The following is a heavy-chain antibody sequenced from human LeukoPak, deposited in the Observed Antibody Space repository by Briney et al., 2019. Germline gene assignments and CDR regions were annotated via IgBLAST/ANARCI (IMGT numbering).Heavy chain of an antibody. CDR1: GFTFDDYA. V-gene: IGHV3-9*01. Sequence: GGSLRLSCAASGFTFDDYAMHWVRQAPGKGLEWVSRISWNSGSIGYADSVRGRFTISRDSAKNSLYLQMNSLRAEDTALYYCAKDKDYDSSGNWFDPWGQGTLVTVFS. CDR2: ISWNSGSI. D-gene: IGHD3-22*01. J-gene: IGHJ5*02. CDR3: AKDKDYDSSGNWFDP.